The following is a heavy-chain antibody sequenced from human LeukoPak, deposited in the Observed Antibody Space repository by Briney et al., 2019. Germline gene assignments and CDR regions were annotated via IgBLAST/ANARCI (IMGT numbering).Heavy chain of an antibody. CDR3: ARSAAAGRCFDY. CDR1: GFIFSGYS. CDR2: ISSGGSTI. Sequence: PGGSLRLSCAASGFIFSGYSINWVRQAPGKGLEWVSYISSGGSTISHADSVKGRFTISRDNAENSLYLQMNSLRAEDTAVYYCARSAAAGRCFDYWGQGTLVTVSS. J-gene: IGHJ4*02. V-gene: IGHV3-48*04. D-gene: IGHD6-13*01.